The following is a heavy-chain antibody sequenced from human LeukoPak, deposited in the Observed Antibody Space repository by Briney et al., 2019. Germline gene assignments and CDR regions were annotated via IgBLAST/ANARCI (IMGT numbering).Heavy chain of an antibody. CDR3: ASIYYGSGSYPHSN. CDR1: GFTFSSYG. CDR2: ISYDGSNK. J-gene: IGHJ4*02. V-gene: IGHV3-30*03. D-gene: IGHD3-10*01. Sequence: GGSLRLSCAASGFTFSSYGMHWVRQAPGKGLEWVAVISYDGSNKYYADSVKGRFTISRDNSKNTLYLQMNSLRAEDTAVYYCASIYYGSGSYPHSNWGQGTLVTVSS.